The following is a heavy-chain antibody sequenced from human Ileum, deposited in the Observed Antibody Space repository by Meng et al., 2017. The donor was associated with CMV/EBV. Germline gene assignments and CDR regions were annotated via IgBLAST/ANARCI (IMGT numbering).Heavy chain of an antibody. CDR2: VTRSGRT. D-gene: IGHD1-26*01. Sequence: KLSAAVALSGAVYGGSFSTYRWTWIRQPPGKVLEWIGEVTRSGRTTYNPSLKSRLIISLDTSTNQFSLKLNSVTAADTAIYYCARGSSQVWELLHYWGQGTLVTVSS. J-gene: IGHJ4*02. CDR1: GGSFSTYR. V-gene: IGHV4-34*01. CDR3: ARGSSQVWELLHY.